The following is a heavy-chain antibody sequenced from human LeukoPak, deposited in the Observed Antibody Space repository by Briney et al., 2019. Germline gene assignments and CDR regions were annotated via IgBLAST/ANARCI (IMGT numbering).Heavy chain of an antibody. Sequence: SETLSLTCTVSGGSISSHYWSWIRQTPGKGLEWIGYIYYSGSTSYNPSLKSRVTISLDTSKNQFSLNLSSVTAADTAVYYCARASLFAYYYMDVWGKGTTVTVSS. CDR3: ARASLFAYYYMDV. V-gene: IGHV4-59*11. CDR1: GGSISSHY. CDR2: IYYSGST. D-gene: IGHD2-21*01. J-gene: IGHJ6*03.